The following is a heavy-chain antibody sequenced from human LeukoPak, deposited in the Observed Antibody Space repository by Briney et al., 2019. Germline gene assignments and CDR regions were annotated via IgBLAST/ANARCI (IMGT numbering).Heavy chain of an antibody. Sequence: GGSLGLSCAASGFTVSSNYMSWVRQAPGKGLEWVSVIYSGGNTYYADSVKGRFTISRDNSKNTVHLQMNSLRAEDTAMYYCARRAGDYSHPYDYWGQGTLVTVSS. CDR1: GFTVSSNY. D-gene: IGHD3-22*01. CDR3: ARRAGDYSHPYDY. V-gene: IGHV3-53*01. J-gene: IGHJ4*02. CDR2: IYSGGNT.